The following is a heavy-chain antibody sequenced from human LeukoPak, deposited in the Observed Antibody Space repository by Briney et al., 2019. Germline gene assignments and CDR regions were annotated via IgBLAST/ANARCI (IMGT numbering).Heavy chain of an antibody. CDR1: GVTVSSAY. V-gene: IGHV3-66*01. Sequence: PGGSLRLSCAASGVTVSSAYMSWVRQAPGKGLGWVSVIYGGSSTYNADSVKGRFTISRDNSKNTLFLQMNSLRAEDTAVYYCARASKVEAFDVWGQGTMVTVSS. CDR2: IYGGSST. J-gene: IGHJ3*01. CDR3: ARASKVEAFDV. D-gene: IGHD2-15*01.